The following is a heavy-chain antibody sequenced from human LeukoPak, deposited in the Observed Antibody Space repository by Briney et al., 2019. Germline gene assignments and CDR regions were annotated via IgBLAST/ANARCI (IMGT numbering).Heavy chain of an antibody. CDR3: ASWGGSYMGAFDI. Sequence: PSETLSLTCTVSGGSISSYYWSWIRQPPGKGLEWIGYIYYSGSTNYHPSLKSRVTISVDTSKNQFSLKLSSVTAADTAVYYCASWGGSYMGAFDIWGQGTMVTVSS. J-gene: IGHJ3*02. CDR2: IYYSGST. V-gene: IGHV4-59*08. D-gene: IGHD1-26*01. CDR1: GGSISSYY.